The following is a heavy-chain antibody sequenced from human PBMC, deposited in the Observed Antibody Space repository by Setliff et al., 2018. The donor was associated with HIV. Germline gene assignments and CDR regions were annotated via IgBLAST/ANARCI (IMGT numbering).Heavy chain of an antibody. CDR3: ARDGFWSGYIDY. V-gene: IGHV4-61*02. CDR2: IYTSGST. J-gene: IGHJ4*02. CDR1: GGSISSGSYY. Sequence: KTSETLSLTCTVSGGSISSGSYYWSWIRQPAGKGLEWIGRIYTSGSTNYNPSLKSRVTMSVDTSKNQFSLKLSSVTAADTAVYYCARDGFWSGYIDYWGQGSPVTVSS. D-gene: IGHD3-3*01.